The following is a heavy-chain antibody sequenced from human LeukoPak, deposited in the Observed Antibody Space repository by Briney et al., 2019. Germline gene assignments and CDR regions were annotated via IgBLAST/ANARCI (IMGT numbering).Heavy chain of an antibody. J-gene: IGHJ4*02. CDR1: GYTFTGHY. CDR2: INPNSGGT. V-gene: IGHV1-2*02. D-gene: IGHD4-17*01. Sequence: ASVKVSCKASGYTFTGHYMHWVRQAPGQGLEWMGWINPNSGGTNYAQKFQGRVTITRDTSASTAYMELSSLRSEDTAVYYCARDAYGDYEFDYWGQGTLVTVSS. CDR3: ARDAYGDYEFDY.